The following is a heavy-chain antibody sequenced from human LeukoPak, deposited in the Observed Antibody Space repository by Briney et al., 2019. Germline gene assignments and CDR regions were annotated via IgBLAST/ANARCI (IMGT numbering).Heavy chain of an antibody. Sequence: GASVNVSFKASGYTFTVYYMHWVRQAPGQGREWMGWINPNSGGTNYAQKFQGRVTMTRDTSISTAYMELSRLRSDDTAVYYCARGIVGATTGDWGQGTLVTVSS. CDR2: INPNSGGT. CDR3: ARGIVGATTGD. D-gene: IGHD1-26*01. J-gene: IGHJ4*02. V-gene: IGHV1-2*02. CDR1: GYTFTVYY.